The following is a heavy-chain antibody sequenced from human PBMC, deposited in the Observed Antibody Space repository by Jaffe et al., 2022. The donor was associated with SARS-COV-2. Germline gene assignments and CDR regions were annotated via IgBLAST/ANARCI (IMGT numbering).Heavy chain of an antibody. V-gene: IGHV4-39*01. CDR3: AGLGYYDSRGLSSN. D-gene: IGHD3-22*01. CDR2: IYYNGRT. CDR1: GGSIVTSSYY. J-gene: IGHJ4*02. Sequence: QVQMQESGPGLVKPSETLSLTCTVSGGSIVTSSYYWGWIRQSPGEGLEWIGSIYYNGRTYYNPSLKSRVTISVDTSKNQFSLKLSSLTAADTAVYYCAGLGYYDSRGLSSNWGQGTLVSVSS.